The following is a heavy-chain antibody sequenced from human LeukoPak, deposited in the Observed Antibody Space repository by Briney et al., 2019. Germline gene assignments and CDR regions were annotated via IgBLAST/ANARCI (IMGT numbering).Heavy chain of an antibody. D-gene: IGHD6-13*01. CDR3: AATAAAGTVRWFDP. CDR2: IVVGSGNT. J-gene: IGHJ5*02. V-gene: IGHV1-58*02. CDR1: GFTFTSSA. Sequence: VASVKVSCKASGFTFTSSAMHWVRQARGQRLEWIGWIVVGSGNTNYAQKFQERVTITRDMSTSTAYMELSSLRSEDTAVYYCAATAAAGTVRWFDPWGQGTLVTVSS.